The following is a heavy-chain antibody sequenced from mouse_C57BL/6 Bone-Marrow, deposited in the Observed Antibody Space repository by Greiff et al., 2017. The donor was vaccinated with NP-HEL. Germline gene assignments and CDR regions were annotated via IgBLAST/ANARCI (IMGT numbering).Heavy chain of an antibody. D-gene: IGHD4-1*01. J-gene: IGHJ3*01. CDR3: ARPKLGWGPWFAY. V-gene: IGHV2-2*01. Sequence: VMLVESGPGLVQPSQSLSITCTVSGFSLTSYGVHWVRQSPGKGLEWLGVIWSGGSTDYNAAFISRLSISKDNSKSQVFFKMNSLQADDTAIYYCARPKLGWGPWFAYWGQGTLVTVSA. CDR2: IWSGGST. CDR1: GFSLTSYG.